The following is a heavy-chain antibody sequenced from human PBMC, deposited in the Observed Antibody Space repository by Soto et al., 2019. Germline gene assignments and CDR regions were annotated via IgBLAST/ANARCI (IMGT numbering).Heavy chain of an antibody. D-gene: IGHD6-19*01. V-gene: IGHV3-23*01. CDR1: GFTFSSYA. Sequence: EVQLLESGGGLVQPGGSLRLSCAASGFTFSSYAMSWVRQAPGKGLEWVSAISGSGGSTYYADSVKGRFTISRDNSKNTLYLQMNSLRAEDTAVYYCAKDLARSGWQGSWFDPWGQGTLVTVSS. CDR2: ISGSGGST. J-gene: IGHJ5*02. CDR3: AKDLARSGWQGSWFDP.